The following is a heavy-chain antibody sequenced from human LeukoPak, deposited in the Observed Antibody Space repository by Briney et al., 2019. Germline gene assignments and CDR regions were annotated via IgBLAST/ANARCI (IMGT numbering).Heavy chain of an antibody. CDR2: INPNSGGT. CDR3: ARGPYYYDSSGYLHDDAFDI. V-gene: IGHV1-2*06. D-gene: IGHD3-22*01. J-gene: IGHJ3*02. Sequence: GASVKVSCKASGYTFTGYYMHWVRQAPGQGLEWMGRINPNSGGTNYAQKFQGRVTMTRDTSISTAYMELSRLRSDDTAVYYCARGPYYYDSSGYLHDDAFDIWGQGTMVTVSS. CDR1: GYTFTGYY.